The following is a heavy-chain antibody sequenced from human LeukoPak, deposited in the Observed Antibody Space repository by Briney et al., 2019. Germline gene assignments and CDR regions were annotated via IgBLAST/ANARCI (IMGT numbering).Heavy chain of an antibody. CDR1: GYTFTGYY. J-gene: IGHJ4*02. CDR3: GRGAEWEPFDY. Sequence: GASVKVSCKASGYTFTGYYTHWVRQAPGQGLEWTGWINPNSGGTNYAQKFQGRVTMTRDTSISTAYMELSRLRSDDTAVYYCGRGAEWEPFDYWGQGTLVTVSS. V-gene: IGHV1-2*02. CDR2: INPNSGGT. D-gene: IGHD1-26*01.